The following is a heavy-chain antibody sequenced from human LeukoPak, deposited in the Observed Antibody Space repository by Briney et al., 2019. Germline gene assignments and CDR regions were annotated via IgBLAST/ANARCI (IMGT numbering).Heavy chain of an antibody. CDR2: IKQDGSEK. Sequence: GGSLRLSCAAPGFTFSSYWMSWVRQAPGKGLEWVANIKQDGSEKYYVDSVKGRFTISRDNAKNSLYLQMNSLRAEDTAVYYCARVRRYSYGYDWYFDLWGRGTLVTVSS. D-gene: IGHD5-18*01. CDR3: ARVRRYSYGYDWYFDL. V-gene: IGHV3-7*05. J-gene: IGHJ2*01. CDR1: GFTFSSYW.